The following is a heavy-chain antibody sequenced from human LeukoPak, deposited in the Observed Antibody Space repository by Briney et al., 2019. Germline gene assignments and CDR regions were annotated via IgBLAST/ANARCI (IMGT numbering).Heavy chain of an antibody. CDR2: FDPEDGET. Sequence: ASVKVSCKVSGYTLTELSMHWVRQAPGKGLEWMGGFDPEDGETIYAQKFQGRVTMTEDTSTDTAYMELSSLRSEDTAVYYCARGMAVAGKTAPFDYWGQGTLVTVSS. J-gene: IGHJ4*02. V-gene: IGHV1-24*01. CDR1: GYTLTELS. D-gene: IGHD6-19*01. CDR3: ARGMAVAGKTAPFDY.